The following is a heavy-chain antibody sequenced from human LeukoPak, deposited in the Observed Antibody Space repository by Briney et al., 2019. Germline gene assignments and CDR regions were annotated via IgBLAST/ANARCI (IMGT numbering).Heavy chain of an antibody. V-gene: IGHV3-7*02. D-gene: IGHD1-26*01. CDR2: IKQDGSET. J-gene: IGHJ4*02. CDR1: GFTFGTYA. CDR3: ASRYSGSYPCYFDY. Sequence: PGGSLRLSCAASGFTFGTYAMSWVRQAPGKGLEWVANIKQDGSETHYVDSLKGRFTVSRDNAKNSLYLQMNSLRVEDTAVYYCASRYSGSYPCYFDYWGQGTLVTVSS.